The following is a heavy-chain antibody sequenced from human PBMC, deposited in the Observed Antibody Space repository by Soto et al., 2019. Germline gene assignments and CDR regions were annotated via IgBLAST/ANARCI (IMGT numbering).Heavy chain of an antibody. Sequence: GGSLRLSCSASGFPFSSYAMHWVRQAPGKGLEYVSAISSNGGSTYYADSVKGRFTISRDNSKNTLYLQMSSLRAEDTAVYYCVKSVPLWFGARYYYYGMDVWGQGTTVTVS. CDR3: VKSVPLWFGARYYYYGMDV. CDR1: GFPFSSYA. D-gene: IGHD3-10*01. CDR2: ISSNGGST. J-gene: IGHJ6*02. V-gene: IGHV3-64D*08.